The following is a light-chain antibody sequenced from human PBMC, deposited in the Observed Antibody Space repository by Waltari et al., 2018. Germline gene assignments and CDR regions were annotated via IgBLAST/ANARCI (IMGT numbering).Light chain of an antibody. Sequence: AIQMTQSSSSLSASVGDRVTISCRASQSINTDLGWYQQKPGRAPKLLISGASTLQSGVPSRFSGSGSGTVFTLTISSLQPDDFTTYFCLQDHTYPLTFGQGTKVDI. J-gene: IGKJ1*01. CDR1: QSINTD. V-gene: IGKV1-6*01. CDR3: LQDHTYPLT. CDR2: GAS.